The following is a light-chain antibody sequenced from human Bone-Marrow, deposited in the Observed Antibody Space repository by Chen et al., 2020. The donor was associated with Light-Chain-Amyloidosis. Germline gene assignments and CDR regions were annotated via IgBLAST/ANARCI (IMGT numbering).Light chain of an antibody. CDR1: DLPKKY. J-gene: IGLJ2*01. V-gene: IGLV3-25*03. CDR3: QSADSSGTYEVI. CDR2: RDT. Sequence: SYELTQPPSVSVSPGQTARITCSGDDLPKKYAYWYQQKPGQAPVLGIHRDTERPSGMSERFSGSSSGTTATLTIRGVQAEDEADYHCQSADSSGTYEVIFGGGTKLTVL.